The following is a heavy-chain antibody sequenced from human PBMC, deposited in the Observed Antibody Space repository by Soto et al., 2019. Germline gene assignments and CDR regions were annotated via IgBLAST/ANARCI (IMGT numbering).Heavy chain of an antibody. D-gene: IGHD3-16*01. CDR3: ARGPMISGGGMVTGVPYLDC. CDR2: IYYSGST. Sequence: LSLTCSVSGASLGRNYWSWIRQPPGKGLEWIGYIYYSGSTNYNPFLESRVTISLAKSRNQFSLRLSSVTAADTAVYYCARGPMISGGGMVTGVPYLDCWGPGALVTVSS. V-gene: IGHV4-59*01. CDR1: GASLGRNY. J-gene: IGHJ4*02.